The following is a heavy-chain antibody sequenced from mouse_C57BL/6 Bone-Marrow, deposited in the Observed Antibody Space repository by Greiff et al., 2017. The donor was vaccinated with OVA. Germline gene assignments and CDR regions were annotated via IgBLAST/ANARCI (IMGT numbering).Heavy chain of an antibody. V-gene: IGHV2-5*01. Sequence: VQRVESGPGLVQPSQSLSITCTVSGFSLTSYGVHWVRQSPGKGLEWLGVIWRGGSTDYNAAFMSRLSITKDNSKSQVFFKMNSLQADDTAIYYCAKNPDGSPYAMDYWGQGTSVTVSS. CDR1: GFSLTSYG. CDR2: IWRGGST. J-gene: IGHJ4*01. CDR3: AKNPDGSPYAMDY. D-gene: IGHD1-1*01.